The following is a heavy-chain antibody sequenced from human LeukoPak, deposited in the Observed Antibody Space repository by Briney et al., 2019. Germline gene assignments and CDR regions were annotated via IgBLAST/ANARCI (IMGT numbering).Heavy chain of an antibody. CDR1: GYTLTELS. CDR3: ATHERLYYGSGSYSDY. D-gene: IGHD3-10*01. CDR2: FDPEGGET. Sequence: ASVKVSCKVSGYTLTELSMHWVRQAPGKGLEWMGGFDPEGGETIYAQKFQGRVTMTEDTSTDTAHMELSSLRSEDTAVYYCATHERLYYGSGSYSDYWGQGTLVTVSS. J-gene: IGHJ4*02. V-gene: IGHV1-24*01.